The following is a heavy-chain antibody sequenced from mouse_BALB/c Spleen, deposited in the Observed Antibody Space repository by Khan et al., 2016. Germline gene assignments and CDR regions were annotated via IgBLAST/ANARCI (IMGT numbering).Heavy chain of an antibody. D-gene: IGHD1-1*01. J-gene: IGHJ2*01. CDR1: GYSITSDYA. CDR3: ASDYYGSSYFDY. CDR2: ISYSGST. V-gene: IGHV3-2*02. Sequence: EVQLQESGPGLVKPSQSLSLTCTVTGYSITSDYAWNWIRQFPGNKLEWMGYISYSGSTSYNPSLKSRISITRDTSKNQFFLQLKSVTTEDTATYYCASDYYGSSYFDYWGQGTTLTVSS.